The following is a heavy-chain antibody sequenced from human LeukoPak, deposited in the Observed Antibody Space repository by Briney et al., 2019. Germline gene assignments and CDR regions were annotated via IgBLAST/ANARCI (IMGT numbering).Heavy chain of an antibody. CDR2: ISYDGSNN. CDR1: GFTFSSYA. J-gene: IGHJ4*02. D-gene: IGHD5-18*01. CDR3: ARDLHGYSYGYFDY. V-gene: IGHV3-30-3*01. Sequence: GGSLRLSCPASGFTFSSYAMHWVRQAPGKGLEWVAVISYDGSNNYYADSVKGRFTISRDNSENTLYLHMNSLRAEDTVLYYCARDLHGYSYGYFDYWGQGTLVTVSS.